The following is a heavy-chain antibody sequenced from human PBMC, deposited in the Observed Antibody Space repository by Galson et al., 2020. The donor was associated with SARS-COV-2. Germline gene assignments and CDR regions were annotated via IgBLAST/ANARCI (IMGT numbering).Heavy chain of an antibody. CDR3: ARIVYCSGGSCYRNDAFDI. CDR1: GFSLSNARMG. D-gene: IGHD2-15*01. J-gene: IGHJ3*02. CDR2: IFSNDEK. Sequence: SGPTPVKPTETLTLTCTVSGFSLSNARMGVSWIRQPPGKALEWLAHIFSNDEKSYSTSLKSRLTISKDTSKSQVVLTMTNMDPVDTATYYCARIVYCSGGSCYRNDAFDIWGQGTMVTVSS. V-gene: IGHV2-26*01.